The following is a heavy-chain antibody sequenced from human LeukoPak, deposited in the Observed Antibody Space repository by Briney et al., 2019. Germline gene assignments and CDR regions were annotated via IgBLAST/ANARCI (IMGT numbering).Heavy chain of an antibody. Sequence: SETLSLTCTASGGPITSYYWSWIRQPPGKGLEWIGYIYYSGSTNYNPSLKSRVAISVDRSKNQFSLKLRSVIAADTAVYYCARVGWELLGPFDHWGQGTLVTVSS. CDR3: ARVGWELLGPFDH. CDR1: GGPITSYY. J-gene: IGHJ4*02. CDR2: IYYSGST. D-gene: IGHD1-26*01. V-gene: IGHV4-59*01.